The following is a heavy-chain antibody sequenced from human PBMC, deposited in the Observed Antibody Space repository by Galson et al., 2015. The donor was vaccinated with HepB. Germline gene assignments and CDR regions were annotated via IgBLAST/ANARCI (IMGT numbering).Heavy chain of an antibody. Sequence: ETLSLTCTVSDDSIRSHSWTWIRQPPGKGLEYIGYIFSSGSSNYNPSLKSRVTMSVDTSKNQFSLRLSSVTAADTAVYYCARETPDTYYFDYWGQGTLVTVSS. CDR3: ARETPDTYYFDY. D-gene: IGHD2-15*01. CDR2: IFSSGSS. J-gene: IGHJ4*02. CDR1: DDSIRSHS. V-gene: IGHV4-59*08.